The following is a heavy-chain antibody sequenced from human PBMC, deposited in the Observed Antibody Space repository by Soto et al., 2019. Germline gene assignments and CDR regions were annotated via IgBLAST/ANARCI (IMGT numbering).Heavy chain of an antibody. J-gene: IGHJ5*02. CDR3: AREGWAALTHNNWFDP. D-gene: IGHD6-6*01. Sequence: ASVKVSCKASGYTFTGYYMHWVRQAPGQGLEWMGWINPNSGGTNYAQKFQGRVTMTRDTSISTAYMELSRLRSDDTAVYYCAREGWAALTHNNWFDPWGQGTLVTVSS. CDR1: GYTFTGYY. V-gene: IGHV1-2*02. CDR2: INPNSGGT.